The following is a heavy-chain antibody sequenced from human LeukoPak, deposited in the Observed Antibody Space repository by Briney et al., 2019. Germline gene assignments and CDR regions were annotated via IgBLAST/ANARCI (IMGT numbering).Heavy chain of an antibody. CDR3: AKINYYDSSGYLPTQH. V-gene: IGHV4-59*01. D-gene: IGHD3-22*01. CDR1: GGSINSYY. J-gene: IGHJ1*01. CDR2: VYYSGST. Sequence: PSETLSLTCTVSGGSINSYYWSWIRQPPGKGLEWIGYVYYSGSTNYNPSLKSRVTISVDTSKNQFSLKLSSVTAADTAVYYCAKINYYDSSGYLPTQHWGQGTLVTVSS.